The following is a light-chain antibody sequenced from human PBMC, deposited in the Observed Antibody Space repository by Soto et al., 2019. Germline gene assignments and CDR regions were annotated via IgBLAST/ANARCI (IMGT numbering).Light chain of an antibody. V-gene: IGLV2-14*01. CDR3: SSYTTSSTLV. CDR1: SSDLGGHNY. CDR2: EVS. Sequence: QSALTQPASVSGSPGQSITISCTGTSSDLGGHNYVSWYQQHPGIAPKLMISEVSNRPSGVSNRFSGSKSGNTASLTISGLQAEDEADYYCSSYTTSSTLVFGGGTKLTVL. J-gene: IGLJ2*01.